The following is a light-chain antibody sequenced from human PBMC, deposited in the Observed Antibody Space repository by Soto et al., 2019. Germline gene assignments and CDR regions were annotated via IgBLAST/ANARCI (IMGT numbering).Light chain of an antibody. CDR1: QSVSSSH. V-gene: IGKV3-20*01. CDR2: DDF. J-gene: IGKJ5*01. CDR3: QQYGTSPIT. Sequence: EIVLTQSPGTLSLSPGERVTLSCRASQSVSSSHLAWYQQKPGQAPRLLMYDDFTRATGIPDRFSGSGSGTDFTLTISRLEPEDYAVYHCQQYGTSPITFGQGTRLEIK.